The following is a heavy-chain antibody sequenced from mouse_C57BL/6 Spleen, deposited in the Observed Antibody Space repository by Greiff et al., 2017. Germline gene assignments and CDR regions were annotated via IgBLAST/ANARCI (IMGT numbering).Heavy chain of an antibody. D-gene: IGHD2-4*01. CDR3: ARDYDYDGGRAY. Sequence: EVKVVESGGGLVQSGRSLRLSCATSGFTFSDFYMEWVRQAPGKGLEWIAASRNKANDYTTEYSASVKGRFIVSRDTSQSILYLQMNALRAEDTAIYYCARDYDYDGGRAYWGQGTLVTVSA. CDR2: SRNKANDYTT. CDR1: GFTFSDFY. J-gene: IGHJ3*01. V-gene: IGHV7-1*01.